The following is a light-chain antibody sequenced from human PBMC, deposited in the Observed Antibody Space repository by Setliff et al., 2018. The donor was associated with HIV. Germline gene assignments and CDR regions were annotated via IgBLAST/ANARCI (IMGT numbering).Light chain of an antibody. CDR3: CSYVFGDTWI. J-gene: IGLJ6*01. V-gene: IGLV2-23*02. CDR2: DVN. CDR1: ATDVGNYES. Sequence: QSAMTQPASVSGSPGQSITISCTGSATDVGNYESVSWYQHHPGEVPKLIIYDVNKRPSGISNRFSGSKTGTSASLTISGLHTEDEADYYCCSYVFGDTWIFVGGTKV.